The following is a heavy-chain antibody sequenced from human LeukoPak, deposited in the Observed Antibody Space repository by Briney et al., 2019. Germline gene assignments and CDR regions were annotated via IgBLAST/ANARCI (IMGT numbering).Heavy chain of an antibody. V-gene: IGHV3-23*01. D-gene: IGHD6-19*01. Sequence: GGSLRLSCATSGLTFNNHAMSWVRQAPGKGLEWVSGISGGGGNTYYADSVKGRFTISRDNSKNTLYLQMNSLRAEDTAVYYCAKPAVAGFRPYYFDYWGQGTLVTVSS. CDR3: AKPAVAGFRPYYFDY. CDR1: GLTFNNHA. CDR2: ISGGGGNT. J-gene: IGHJ4*02.